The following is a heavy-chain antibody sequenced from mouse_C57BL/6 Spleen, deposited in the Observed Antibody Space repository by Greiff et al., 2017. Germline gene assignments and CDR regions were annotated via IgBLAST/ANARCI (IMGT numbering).Heavy chain of an antibody. D-gene: IGHD1-1*01. V-gene: IGHV1-22*01. Sequence: VHVKQSGPELVKPGASVKMSCKASGYTFTDYNMHWVKQSHGKSLEWIGYINPNNGGTSYNQKFKGKATLTVNKSSSTAYMELRSLTSEDSAVYYCARWDYYGSSGPDYWGQGTTLTVSS. CDR1: GYTFTDYN. J-gene: IGHJ2*01. CDR2: INPNNGGT. CDR3: ARWDYYGSSGPDY.